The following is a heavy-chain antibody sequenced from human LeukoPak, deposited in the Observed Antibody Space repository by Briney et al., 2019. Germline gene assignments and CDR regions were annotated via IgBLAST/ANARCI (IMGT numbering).Heavy chain of an antibody. CDR2: ISSSSRYI. D-gene: IGHD2-15*01. Sequence: GGSLRLSCAASGFIFSSYAMNWVRQAPGKGLEWVSSISSSSRYIFYADSVKGRFTISRDNAKNSLYLQMNSLRAEDTAVYYCARVERDCSGGSCYYYYYAMDVWGQGTTVTVSS. CDR1: GFIFSSYA. CDR3: ARVERDCSGGSCYYYYYAMDV. J-gene: IGHJ6*02. V-gene: IGHV3-21*01.